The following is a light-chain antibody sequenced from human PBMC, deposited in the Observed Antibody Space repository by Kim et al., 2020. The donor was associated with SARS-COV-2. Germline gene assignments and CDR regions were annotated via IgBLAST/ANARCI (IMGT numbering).Light chain of an antibody. J-gene: IGKJ5*01. Sequence: SLSPGERATLSGRASQSISSSLAWYQQNPGQAPRVLIYGASARATGIPARFSGSGSGTEFTLTISNLQSEDFAVYYCQQYAYWRAFGQGTRLEIK. CDR3: QQYAYWRA. V-gene: IGKV3-15*01. CDR2: GAS. CDR1: QSISSS.